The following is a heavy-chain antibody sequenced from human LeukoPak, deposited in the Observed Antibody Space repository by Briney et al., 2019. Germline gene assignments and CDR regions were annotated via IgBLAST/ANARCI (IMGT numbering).Heavy chain of an antibody. J-gene: IGHJ4*02. CDR3: ARVVGGTLDY. V-gene: IGHV4-34*01. Sequence: PSETLSLTCTVSGGSIYSYYWSWIRQPPGKGLEWIGEINHSGSTNYNPSLKSRVTISVDTSKNQFSLKLSSVTAADTAVYYCARVVGGTLDYWGQGTLVTVSS. CDR2: INHSGST. D-gene: IGHD6-19*01. CDR1: GGSIYSYY.